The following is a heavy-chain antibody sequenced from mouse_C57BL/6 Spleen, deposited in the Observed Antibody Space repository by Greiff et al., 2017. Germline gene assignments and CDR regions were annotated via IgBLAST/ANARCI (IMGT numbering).Heavy chain of an antibody. V-gene: IGHV1-85*01. CDR2: IYPGDGNT. Sequence: QVQLQQSGPELVKPGASVKVSCKASGYTFTSYEMHWVKQRPGQGLEWIGRIYPGDGNTNYNQKFKGKATLTVDKSSSTAYMQLHSLTSEDSAVYYCAITTLGNPPGFAYWGQGTLVTVS. CDR1: GYTFTSYE. D-gene: IGHD1-1*01. CDR3: AITTLGNPPGFAY. J-gene: IGHJ4*01.